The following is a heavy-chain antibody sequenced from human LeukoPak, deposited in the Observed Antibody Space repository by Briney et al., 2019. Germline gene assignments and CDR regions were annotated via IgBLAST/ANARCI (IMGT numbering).Heavy chain of an antibody. J-gene: IGHJ4*02. D-gene: IGHD6-6*01. CDR1: GGTFSSYA. V-gene: IGHV1-69*05. Sequence: SVTVSFKASGGTFSSYAISWVRQAPGQGLEWMGGIIPIFGTANYAQKFQGRVTITTDESTSTAYMELSSLRSEDTAVYYCARAPRSIWGSSSGFDYWGQGTLVTVSS. CDR2: IIPIFGTA. CDR3: ARAPRSIWGSSSGFDY.